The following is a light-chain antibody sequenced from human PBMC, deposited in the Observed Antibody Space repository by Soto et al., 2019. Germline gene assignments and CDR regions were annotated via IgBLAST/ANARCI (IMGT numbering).Light chain of an antibody. Sequence: DIQLTQSPSTLSASVGDRVTITCRASQSLSTWLAWYQQKPGKAPNLLIYDASSLQSGFPSRFSGSGSGTEFTLTISNLQPDDCATYYCQQYNSYSRYTFGQGTKLEIK. J-gene: IGKJ2*01. CDR3: QQYNSYSRYT. CDR2: DAS. V-gene: IGKV1-5*01. CDR1: QSLSTW.